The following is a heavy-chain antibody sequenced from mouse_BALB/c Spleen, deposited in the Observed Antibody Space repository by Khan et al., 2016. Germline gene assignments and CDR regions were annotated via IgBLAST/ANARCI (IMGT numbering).Heavy chain of an antibody. D-gene: IGHD2-3*01. CDR3: ARYDGYYFDY. V-gene: IGHV3-8*02. Sequence: EVKLLESGPSLVKPSQTLSLTCSVTGDSITSGYWNWIRKFPGNKLEYMGYISYSGSTYYTTSLKSRLTITRDTSKNQYYLQLNSVTTEDTATYYCARYDGYYFDYWGQGTTLTVSS. CDR1: GDSITSGY. J-gene: IGHJ2*01. CDR2: ISYSGST.